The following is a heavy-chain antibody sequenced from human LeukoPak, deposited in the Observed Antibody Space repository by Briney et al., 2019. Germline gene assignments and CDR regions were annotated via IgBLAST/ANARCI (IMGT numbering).Heavy chain of an antibody. V-gene: IGHV3-30*18. J-gene: IGHJ4*02. Sequence: GRSLRLSCAASGFTFSSYGMHWVRQAPGKGLEWVAVISYDGSNKYYADSAKGRFTISRDNSKNTLYLQMNSLRAEDTAVYYCAKDGRRDGYNYDYWGQGTLVTVSS. CDR2: ISYDGSNK. CDR3: AKDGRRDGYNYDY. CDR1: GFTFSSYG. D-gene: IGHD5-24*01.